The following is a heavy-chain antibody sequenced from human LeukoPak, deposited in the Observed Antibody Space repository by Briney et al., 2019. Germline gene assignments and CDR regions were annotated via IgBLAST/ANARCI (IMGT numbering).Heavy chain of an antibody. CDR2: ISSTSSYI. CDR1: GFIFNSHS. J-gene: IGHJ6*03. CDR3: ARSSGWYHRGPDYYYYYMDV. V-gene: IGHV3-21*01. Sequence: PGGSLRLSCAASGFIFNSHSMNWVRQAPGKGLEWVSSISSTSSYIHYADSVKSRFTISRDNAKNSLYLQMNSLRAEDTAVYYCARSSGWYHRGPDYYYYYMDVWGKGTTVTISS. D-gene: IGHD6-19*01.